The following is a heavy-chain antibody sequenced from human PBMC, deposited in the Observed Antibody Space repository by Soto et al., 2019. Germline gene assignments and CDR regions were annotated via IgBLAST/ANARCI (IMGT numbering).Heavy chain of an antibody. J-gene: IGHJ4*02. Sequence: QMQLVQSGAEVKKTGSTVTVSCKALGNTFTYRYLHWVRQAPGQALEWMGWITPFSGDVHYAQKFQEKVTITSNRSINTSYMRMSSLGSEDTAMYYCASGGAGSGPFTWELLDHWGQGTLVTVSA. D-gene: IGHD1-26*01. CDR1: GNTFTYRY. CDR3: ASGGAGSGPFTWELLDH. V-gene: IGHV1-45*02. CDR2: ITPFSGDV.